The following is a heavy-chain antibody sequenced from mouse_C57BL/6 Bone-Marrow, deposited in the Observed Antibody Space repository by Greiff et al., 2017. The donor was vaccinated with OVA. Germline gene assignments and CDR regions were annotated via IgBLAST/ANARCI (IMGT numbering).Heavy chain of an antibody. CDR3: TTRFIFSGY. V-gene: IGHV14-4*01. Sequence: EVKLVESGAELVRPGASVKLSCTASGFNIKDDYMHWVKQRPEQGLEWIGWIDPENGDTEYASKFQGKATITADTSSNTAYLQLSSLTSEDTAVYYCTTRFIFSGYWGEGTTLTVSS. J-gene: IGHJ2*01. D-gene: IGHD1-1*01. CDR2: IDPENGDT. CDR1: GFNIKDDY.